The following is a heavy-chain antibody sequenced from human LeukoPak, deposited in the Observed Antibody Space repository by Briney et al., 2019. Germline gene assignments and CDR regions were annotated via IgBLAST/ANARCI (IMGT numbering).Heavy chain of an antibody. CDR2: IYYSGST. V-gene: IGHV4-39*07. J-gene: IGHJ4*02. CDR3: AIQAAAGFYYFDY. CDR1: GGSISSSSYY. D-gene: IGHD6-13*01. Sequence: SETLSLTCTVSGGSISSSSYYWGWIRQPPGKGLEWIGSIYYSGSTYYNPSLKSRVTISVDTSKNQFSLKLSSVTAADTAVYYCAIQAAAGFYYFDYWGQGTLVTVSS.